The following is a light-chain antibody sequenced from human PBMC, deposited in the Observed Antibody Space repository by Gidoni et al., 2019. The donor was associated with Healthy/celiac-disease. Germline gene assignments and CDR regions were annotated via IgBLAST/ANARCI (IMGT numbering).Light chain of an antibody. V-gene: IGKV3-11*01. J-gene: IGKJ4*01. Sequence: EIVLTQSPATLSLSPGERATLSCRASQSVSSYLAWYQQKPGQAPMLLIYDASNRATSIPARFSGSGSGTDFTLTISSLEPEDCAVYYCQQRSNWPPLTFGGGTKVEIK. CDR2: DAS. CDR3: QQRSNWPPLT. CDR1: QSVSSY.